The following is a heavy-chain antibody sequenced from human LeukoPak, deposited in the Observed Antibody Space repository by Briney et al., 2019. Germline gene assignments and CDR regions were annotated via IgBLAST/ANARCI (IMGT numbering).Heavy chain of an antibody. V-gene: IGHV3-7*01. CDR3: ARDSAKGGSERMIGATDY. D-gene: IGHD1-26*01. Sequence: GGSLRLSCAASGFTFSSYWMSWVRQAPGKGLEGVANIKEDGSERHYVDSIKGRFTISRDNAKNSLFLQMSSLRDEDTAVYYCARDSAKGGSERMIGATDYWGQGTLVTVSS. CDR2: IKEDGSER. CDR1: GFTFSSYW. J-gene: IGHJ4*02.